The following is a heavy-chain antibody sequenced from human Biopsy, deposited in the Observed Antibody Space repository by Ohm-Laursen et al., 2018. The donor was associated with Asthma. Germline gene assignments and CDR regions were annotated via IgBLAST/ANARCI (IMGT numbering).Heavy chain of an antibody. CDR3: AADFPKDYVRYNFQF. D-gene: IGHD4-17*01. V-gene: IGHV1-24*01. J-gene: IGHJ4*02. Sequence: SVKVSCKLSGYSLTDLSMHWVRQAPGQGLEWMGGHDHEEGGTVNARRFQGRVTMTEDTSTDTAYMELSSLSSDDTAVYYCAADFPKDYVRYNFQFWGQGTLVTVSS. CDR1: GYSLTDLS. CDR2: HDHEEGGT.